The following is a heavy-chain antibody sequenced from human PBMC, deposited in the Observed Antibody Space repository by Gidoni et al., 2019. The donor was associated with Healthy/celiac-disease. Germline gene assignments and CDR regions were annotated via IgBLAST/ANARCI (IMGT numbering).Heavy chain of an antibody. Sequence: QVQLVQSGAEVKKPGSSVKVSCKASGGTFSSYAISWVRQAPGQGLEWMGGIIPIFGTANYAQKFQGRVTITADESTSTAYMELSSLRSEDTAVYYCARDRASYGSGSYMPYYYYGMDVWGQGTTVTVSS. CDR2: IIPIFGTA. J-gene: IGHJ6*02. CDR1: GGTFSSYA. CDR3: ARDRASYGSGSYMPYYYYGMDV. D-gene: IGHD3-10*01. V-gene: IGHV1-69*01.